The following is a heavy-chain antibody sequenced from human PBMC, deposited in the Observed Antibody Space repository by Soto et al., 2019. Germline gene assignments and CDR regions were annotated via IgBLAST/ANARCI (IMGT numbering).Heavy chain of an antibody. V-gene: IGHV1-69*02. D-gene: IGHD5-12*01. J-gene: IGHJ1*01. Sequence: QVQLVQSGAEVKKPGSSVKVSCKASGGTFSSYTISWVRQAPGQGLEWMGRIIPILGIANYAQKFQGRVTITADKSTSTAYMELSSLRSEDTAVYYCARVGGYHPPEYFQHWGQGTLGTVSS. CDR1: GGTFSSYT. CDR3: ARVGGYHPPEYFQH. CDR2: IIPILGIA.